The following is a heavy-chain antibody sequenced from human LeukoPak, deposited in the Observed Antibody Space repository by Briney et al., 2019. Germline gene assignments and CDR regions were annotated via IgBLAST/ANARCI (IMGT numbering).Heavy chain of an antibody. CDR2: ISPYNGNT. Sequence: ASVKVSCTASGYXFSSYAISWARQAPGQGLEWMGWISPYNGNTNSAQRFQGRVTMTTDTSTSAAYMELTSLRPDDTAVYYCARDNTWYFDLWGRGTLVAVSS. CDR1: GYXFSSYA. J-gene: IGHJ2*01. V-gene: IGHV1-18*01. D-gene: IGHD2/OR15-2a*01. CDR3: ARDNTWYFDL.